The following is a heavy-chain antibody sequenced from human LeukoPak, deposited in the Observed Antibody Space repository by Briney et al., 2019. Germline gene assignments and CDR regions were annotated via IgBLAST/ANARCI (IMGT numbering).Heavy chain of an antibody. CDR3: ARVKAGYSGYEPVDY. Sequence: GGSLRLSCAASGFTFSRYWMHWVRQAPGKGLVWVSGINSDGSSTTYADSVQGRFTISRDHAKNTLYLQMNSLRAEDTAVYYCARVKAGYSGYEPVDYWGQGTLVTVSS. CDR1: GFTFSRYW. V-gene: IGHV3-74*01. J-gene: IGHJ4*02. D-gene: IGHD5-12*01. CDR2: INSDGSST.